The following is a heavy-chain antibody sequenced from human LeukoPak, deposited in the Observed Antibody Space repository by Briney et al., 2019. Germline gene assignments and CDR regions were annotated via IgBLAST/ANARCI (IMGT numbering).Heavy chain of an antibody. J-gene: IGHJ6*02. V-gene: IGHV3-30*18. CDR3: AKGFTYYYYGMDV. CDR1: GFTFSSYG. Sequence: GGSLRLSCAASGFTFSSYGMHWVREAGGKGVEGGALISYDGGNKYYAASVKGRFTISRDNSKNPLSLQMNSLSAEDTAVYYCAKGFTYYYYGMDVWGQGTTVTVSS. CDR2: ISYDGGNK.